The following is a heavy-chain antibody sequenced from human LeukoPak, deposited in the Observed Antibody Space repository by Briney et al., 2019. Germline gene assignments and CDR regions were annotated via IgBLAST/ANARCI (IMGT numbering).Heavy chain of an antibody. Sequence: GGSLRLSCAASGFTFISYSMNWVRQAPGKGLEGVSSISSSSSYIYYADSVKGRFTISRDNAKNSLYLQMNSLRAEDTAVYYCARTTVTISYYFDYWGQGTLVTVSS. CDR3: ARTTVTISYYFDY. CDR1: GFTFISYS. D-gene: IGHD4-17*01. V-gene: IGHV3-21*01. CDR2: ISSSSSYI. J-gene: IGHJ4*02.